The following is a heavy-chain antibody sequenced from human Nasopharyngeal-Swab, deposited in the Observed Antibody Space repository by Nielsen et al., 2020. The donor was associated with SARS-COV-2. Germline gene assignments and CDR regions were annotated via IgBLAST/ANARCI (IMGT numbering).Heavy chain of an antibody. V-gene: IGHV4-39*01. CDR2: IYYSGST. CDR3: ARQKTEYYGSGSVNWFDP. Sequence: SETLSLTCTVSGGSISSSSYYWGWIRKPPGKGLEWIGSIYYSGSTYYNPSLKSRVTISVDTSKNQFSLKLSSVTAADTAVYYCARQKTEYYGSGSVNWFDPWGQGTLVTVSS. CDR1: GGSISSSSYY. J-gene: IGHJ5*02. D-gene: IGHD3-10*01.